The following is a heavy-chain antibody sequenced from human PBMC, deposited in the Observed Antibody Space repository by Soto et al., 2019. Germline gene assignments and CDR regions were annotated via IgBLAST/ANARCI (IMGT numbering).Heavy chain of an antibody. D-gene: IGHD6-19*01. J-gene: IGHJ4*02. V-gene: IGHV5-51*01. Sequence: PGASLKISGKGSGYSFTSYWIGWVRQMPGKGLEWMGIIYPGASDTRYSPSFQGQVTISADKSISTAYLQWSSLKASDTAMYYCARPRGVPWGSSGWYYFDYWGQGTLVTVSS. CDR1: GYSFTSYW. CDR3: ARPRGVPWGSSGWYYFDY. CDR2: IYPGASDT.